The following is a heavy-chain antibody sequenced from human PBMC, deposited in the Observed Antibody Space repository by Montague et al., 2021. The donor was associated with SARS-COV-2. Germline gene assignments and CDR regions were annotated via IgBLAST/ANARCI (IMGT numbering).Heavy chain of an antibody. D-gene: IGHD3-10*01. CDR3: TRAVWGVQDY. CDR2: SSDMCKKYN. V-gene: IGHV6-1*01. CDR1: GDSVTGKRNR. Sequence: CAISGDSVTGKRNRGADRKRTRSHGRDVRGTSSDMCKKYNEYALSVKSRITITPDTSKNQLSLQLTSVTPEDTAVYYCTRAVWGVQDYWGQGSLVTVSS. J-gene: IGHJ4*02.